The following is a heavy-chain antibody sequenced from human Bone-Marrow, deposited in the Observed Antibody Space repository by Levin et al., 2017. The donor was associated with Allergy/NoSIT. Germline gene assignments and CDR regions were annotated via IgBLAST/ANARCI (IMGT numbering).Heavy chain of an antibody. Sequence: PGGSLRLSCTVSGGSISSESYYWAWVRQPPGKGLEWLGSIYYDGSAYYNPSLKTRLSISVDTSKNHFSLTVNSVTAADTAGYYCAGEPNSPYYYHYGLDVWGQGATVTVSS. V-gene: IGHV4-39*07. J-gene: IGHJ6*02. CDR3: AGEPNSPYYYHYGLDV. D-gene: IGHD2/OR15-2a*01. CDR1: GGSISSESYY. CDR2: IYYDGSA.